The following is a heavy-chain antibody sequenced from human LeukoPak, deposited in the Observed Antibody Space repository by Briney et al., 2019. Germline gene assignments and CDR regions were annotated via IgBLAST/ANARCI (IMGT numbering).Heavy chain of an antibody. Sequence: GASVKVSCKASGYTFTGYYMHWVRQAPGQGLEWMGWINPNSGGTNYAQKFQGRVTMTRDTSISTAYMELSRLRSDDTAVYYCARRYYGSGSWFDYWGQGTLVTVSS. V-gene: IGHV1-2*02. CDR3: ARRYYGSGSWFDY. CDR2: INPNSGGT. CDR1: GYTFTGYY. J-gene: IGHJ4*02. D-gene: IGHD3-10*01.